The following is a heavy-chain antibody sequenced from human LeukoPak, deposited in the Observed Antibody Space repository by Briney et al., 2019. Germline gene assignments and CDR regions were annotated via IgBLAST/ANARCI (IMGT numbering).Heavy chain of an antibody. Sequence: SETLSLTCDVYGGSFSGYYWNWIRQPPGKGLEWIGEINHDGSTNYNPSLKSRVTISVDTSKNQFSLKVSSVTAADTAVYYCARGPRRERPRNWFDPWGQGTLVTVSS. V-gene: IGHV4-34*01. CDR3: ARGPRRERPRNWFDP. CDR1: GGSFSGYY. J-gene: IGHJ5*02. CDR2: INHDGST. D-gene: IGHD6-6*01.